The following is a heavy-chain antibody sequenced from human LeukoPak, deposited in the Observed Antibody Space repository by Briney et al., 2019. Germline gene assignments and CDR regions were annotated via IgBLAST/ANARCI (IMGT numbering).Heavy chain of an antibody. CDR3: SGYYPGNY. D-gene: IGHD3-22*01. V-gene: IGHV3-23*01. CDR1: GFTFSSYA. J-gene: IGHJ4*02. CDR2: ISGSESST. Sequence: PGGSLRLSCAASGFTFSSYAMSWVRQAPGKGLEWVSAISGSESSTYCADSVKGRFTISRDNSKNTLYLQMNSLRAEDTAVYYCSGYYPGNYWGEGTLVTVSS.